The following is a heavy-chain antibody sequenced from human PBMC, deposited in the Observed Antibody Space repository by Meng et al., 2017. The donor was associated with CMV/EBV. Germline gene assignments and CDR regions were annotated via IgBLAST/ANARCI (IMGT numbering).Heavy chain of an antibody. Sequence: SVQVSCKASGGTFSSYAISWVRQAPGQGLEWMGGIIPILGIANYAQKFQGRVTITADKSTSTAYMELSSLRSEDTAVYYCARPRFTIFGVAPGWGGYYYGMDVWGQGTTVTVSS. CDR2: IIPILGIA. CDR1: GGTFSSYA. D-gene: IGHD3-3*01. CDR3: ARPRFTIFGVAPGWGGYYYGMDV. J-gene: IGHJ6*02. V-gene: IGHV1-69*10.